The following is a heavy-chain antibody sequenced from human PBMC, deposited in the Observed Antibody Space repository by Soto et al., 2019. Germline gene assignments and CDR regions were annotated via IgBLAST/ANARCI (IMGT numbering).Heavy chain of an antibody. CDR3: ARAEGMAPFYSYAMDV. CDR1: GYIFSTYG. J-gene: IGHJ6*02. CDR2: INTHNGHT. Sequence: QVQLVQSGGGVQSLGASVTVSCKASGYIFSTYGIGWVRQAPGQGLEWLGWINTHNGHTNFAPKLKDRVSMTREPSTSTVYMELSRLTPEDTAVYYCARAEGMAPFYSYAMDVWGQGTTVTVSS. V-gene: IGHV1-18*04.